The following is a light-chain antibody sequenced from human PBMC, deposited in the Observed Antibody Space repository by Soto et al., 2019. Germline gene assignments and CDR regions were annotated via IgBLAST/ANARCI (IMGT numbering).Light chain of an antibody. CDR3: CSYADNYSYV. J-gene: IGLJ1*01. Sequence: QSALTQPPSASGSPGQSVTISCTGTSSDVGGYNYVSWYQQHPGKAPKLMTYDVSKRPSGVPDRFSGSKSGNTASLTISGLQAEDEADYYCCSYADNYSYVFGTGTKLTVL. CDR2: DVS. V-gene: IGLV2-11*01. CDR1: SSDVGGYNY.